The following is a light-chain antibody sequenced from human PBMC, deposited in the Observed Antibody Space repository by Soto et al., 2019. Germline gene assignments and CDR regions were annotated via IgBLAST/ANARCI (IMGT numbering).Light chain of an antibody. V-gene: IGKV1-9*01. CDR1: QDIRRY. Sequence: IQLTQSPSFLSASVGDRVTITCRASQDIRRYVAWYQQKSGQAPNLLIYRASNLRSGVPARFSGSGSGTDFNLTISSLRPEDFATYHCQQVDSYPLTFGGGTKLEIK. J-gene: IGKJ4*01. CDR2: RAS. CDR3: QQVDSYPLT.